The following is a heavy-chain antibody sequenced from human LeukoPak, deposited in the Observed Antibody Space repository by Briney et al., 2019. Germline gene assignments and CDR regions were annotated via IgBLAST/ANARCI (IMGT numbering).Heavy chain of an antibody. CDR1: GFTFSSYG. Sequence: GGSLRLSCAASGFTFSSYGMHWVRQAPGKGLEGVAVISYDGSNKYYADSVKGRFTISRDNSKNTLYLQMNSLRAEDTAVYYCARGVNRNYMDVWGKGTTVTVSS. J-gene: IGHJ6*03. V-gene: IGHV3-30*03. CDR3: ARGVNRNYMDV. CDR2: ISYDGSNK.